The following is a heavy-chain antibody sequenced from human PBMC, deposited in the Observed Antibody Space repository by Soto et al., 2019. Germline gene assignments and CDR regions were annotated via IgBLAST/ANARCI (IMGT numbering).Heavy chain of an antibody. Sequence: GGSLILSCAASGFTFSSYWMHWVRQVPGKGLVWVSRIIGDESLRDYADFVRGRFTISRDNAKNMLYLQMNSLTAEDTAVYYCARAMEIVTPYYYYYGMDVWGQGTTVTVSS. CDR2: IIGDESLR. CDR3: ARAMEIVTPYYYYYGMDV. V-gene: IGHV3-74*01. CDR1: GFTFSSYW. D-gene: IGHD4-4*01. J-gene: IGHJ6*02.